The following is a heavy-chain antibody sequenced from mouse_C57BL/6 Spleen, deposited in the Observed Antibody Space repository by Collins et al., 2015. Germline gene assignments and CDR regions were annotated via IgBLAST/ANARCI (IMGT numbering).Heavy chain of an antibody. D-gene: IGHD2-3*01. CDR3: AREDDGYYVLYV. CDR1: GYSITSGYY. Sequence: DVQLQESGPGLVKPSQSLSLTCSVTGYSITSGYYWNWIRQFPGNKLEWMGYISYDGSNNYNPSLKNRISITRDTSKNQFFLKLNSVTTEDTATYYCAREDDGYYVLYVWGAGTTVTVSS. V-gene: IGHV3-6*02. J-gene: IGHJ1*01. CDR2: ISYDGSN.